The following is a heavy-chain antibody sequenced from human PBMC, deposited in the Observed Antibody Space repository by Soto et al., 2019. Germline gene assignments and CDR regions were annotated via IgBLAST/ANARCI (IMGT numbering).Heavy chain of an antibody. CDR2: IWYDGSNK. V-gene: IGHV3-33*01. J-gene: IGHJ6*03. CDR3: ARVSMDIVATIWYYYYMDV. CDR1: GFTFSSYG. D-gene: IGHD5-12*01. Sequence: GGSLRLSCAASGFTFSSYGMHWVRQAPGKGLEWVAVIWYDGSNKYYADSVKGRFTISRDNSKNTLYLQMNSLRAEDTAVYYCARVSMDIVATIWYYYYMDVWGKGTTVTVSS.